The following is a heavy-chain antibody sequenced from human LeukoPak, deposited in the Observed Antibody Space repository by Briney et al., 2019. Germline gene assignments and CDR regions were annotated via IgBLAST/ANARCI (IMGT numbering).Heavy chain of an antibody. CDR1: GGSFSGYY. J-gene: IGHJ4*02. CDR3: ARGLERRGYSGYDRNFDY. Sequence: SETLSLTCAAYGGSFSGYYWSWIRQPPGKGLEWIGEINHSGSTNYNPSLKSRVTISVDTSKNQFSLKLSSVTAADTAVYYCARGLERRGYSGYDRNFDYWGQGTLVTVSS. CDR2: INHSGST. V-gene: IGHV4-34*01. D-gene: IGHD5-12*01.